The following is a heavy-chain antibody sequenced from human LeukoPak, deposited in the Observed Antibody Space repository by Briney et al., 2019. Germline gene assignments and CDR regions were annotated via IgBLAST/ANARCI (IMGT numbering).Heavy chain of an antibody. J-gene: IGHJ5*02. CDR3: ARDNSEEWELLPSSWFDP. V-gene: IGHV1-69*04. D-gene: IGHD1-26*01. CDR1: GGTFSSYA. CDR2: IIPILGIA. Sequence: SVKVSCKASGGTFSSYAISWVRQAPGQGLEWMGRIIPILGIANYAQKFQGRVTITADKSTSTAYTELSSLRSEDTAVYYCARDNSEEWELLPSSWFDPWGQGTLVTVSS.